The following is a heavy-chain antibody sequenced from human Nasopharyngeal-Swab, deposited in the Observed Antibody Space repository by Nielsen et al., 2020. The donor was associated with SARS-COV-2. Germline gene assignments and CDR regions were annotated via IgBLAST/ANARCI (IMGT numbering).Heavy chain of an antibody. CDR1: GGSFSGYY. D-gene: IGHD4-17*01. Sequence: SETLSLTCAVYGGSFSGYYWNWIRQPPGKGLEWIGEINRSGSTNYNPSLKSRVTISVDPSKNQFSLKLSSVTAADTAVYYCARTGYGDYVHAFDIWGQGTMVTVSS. CDR3: ARTGYGDYVHAFDI. V-gene: IGHV4-34*01. CDR2: INRSGST. J-gene: IGHJ3*02.